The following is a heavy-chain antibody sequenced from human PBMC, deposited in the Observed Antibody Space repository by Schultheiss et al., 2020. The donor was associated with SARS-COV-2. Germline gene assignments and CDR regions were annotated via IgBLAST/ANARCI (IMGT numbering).Heavy chain of an antibody. J-gene: IGHJ5*02. CDR1: GFTFSSYG. CDR2: ISYDGSNK. Sequence: GGSLRLSCAASGFTFSSYGMHWVRQAPGKGLEWVAVISYDGSNKYYADSVKGRFTISRDNSKNTLYLQMNSLRAEDTAVYYCAKINGDYGVSWSDWFDPWGQGTLVTVSS. D-gene: IGHD4-17*01. CDR3: AKINGDYGVSWSDWFDP. V-gene: IGHV3-30-3*02.